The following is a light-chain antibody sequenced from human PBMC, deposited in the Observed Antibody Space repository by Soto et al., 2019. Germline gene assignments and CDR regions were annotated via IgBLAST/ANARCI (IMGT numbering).Light chain of an antibody. CDR3: TSYAGSLYV. CDR2: SNN. V-gene: IGLV1-44*01. Sequence: QSVLTQPPSASGTPGQRVTISCSGSSSNIGSNTVNWYQQLPGTAPKLLIYSNNQRPSGVPDRFSGSKSGNTASLTVSGLQAEDEADYYCTSYAGSLYVFGTGTKVTVL. J-gene: IGLJ1*01. CDR1: SSNIGSNT.